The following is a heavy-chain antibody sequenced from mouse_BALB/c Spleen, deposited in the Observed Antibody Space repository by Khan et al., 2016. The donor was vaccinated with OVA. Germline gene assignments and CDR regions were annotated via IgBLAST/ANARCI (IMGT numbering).Heavy chain of an antibody. CDR1: GYTFTDYV. D-gene: IGHD1-1*02. V-gene: IGHV1-77*01. CDR3: AKNYASWFAY. J-gene: IGHJ3*01. CDR2: IYPGSGTT. Sequence: QVRLQQSGPELMKPGASVNISCKASGYTFTDYVINWVKQRTGQGLEWIGEIYPGSGTTYYNEKFKGKATLTADKSSNTAYMQRSSLTSEDSAVYFCAKNYASWFAYWGQGTLVTVSA.